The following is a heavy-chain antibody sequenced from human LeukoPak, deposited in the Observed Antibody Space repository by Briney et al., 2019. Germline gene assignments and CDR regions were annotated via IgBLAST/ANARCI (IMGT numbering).Heavy chain of an antibody. D-gene: IGHD3-22*01. CDR3: ASVGYYDSSGYSNYTFDY. V-gene: IGHV3-21*01. Sequence: GGSLRLSCAASGFTFSSYSMNWVRQAPGKGLEWVSSISSSSSYTYYADSVKGRFTISRDNSKNTLYLQMNSLRAEDTAVYYYASVGYYDSSGYSNYTFDYWGQGTLVTVSS. CDR2: ISSSSSYT. CDR1: GFTFSSYS. J-gene: IGHJ4*02.